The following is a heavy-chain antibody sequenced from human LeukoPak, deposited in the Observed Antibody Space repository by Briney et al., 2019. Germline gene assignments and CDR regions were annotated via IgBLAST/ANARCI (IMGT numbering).Heavy chain of an antibody. CDR2: INPNSGGT. CDR1: GYTFTGSY. CDR3: AREDYGDLPYYYYGMDV. J-gene: IGHJ6*02. Sequence: ASVKVSCKASGYTFTGSYMHWVRQAPGQGLEWMGWINPNSGGTNYAQKFQGRVTMTRDTSISTAYMELSRLRSDDTAVYYCAREDYGDLPYYYYGMDVWGQGTTVTVSS. D-gene: IGHD4-17*01. V-gene: IGHV1-2*02.